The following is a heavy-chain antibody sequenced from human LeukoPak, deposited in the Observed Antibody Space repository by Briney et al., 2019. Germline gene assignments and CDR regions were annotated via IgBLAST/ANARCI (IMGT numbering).Heavy chain of an antibody. V-gene: IGHV3-48*01. CDR1: GFTFSSYS. CDR2: ISSSSSTI. Sequence: PGGSLGLSCAASGFTFSSYSMNWVRQAPGKGLEGVSYISSSSSTIYYADSVKGRFTISRDNVKNSLYLQMNSLRAEDTAVYYCASGRGPADAFDIWGQGTMVTVSS. CDR3: ASGRGPADAFDI. J-gene: IGHJ3*02. D-gene: IGHD2-15*01.